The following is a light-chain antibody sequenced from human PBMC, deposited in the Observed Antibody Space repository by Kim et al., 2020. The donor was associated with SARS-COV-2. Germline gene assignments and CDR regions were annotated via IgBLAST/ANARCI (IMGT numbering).Light chain of an antibody. J-gene: IGKJ4*01. CDR2: ATS. Sequence: AIQMTQSPSSLSASVGDRVTITCRASQGIRNDLGWYQQKPGRAPNLLIYATSTLQSAVPSRFSCSGSGTDFTLNISSLQREDVATYYCLQDYDYLLTFGGGTNVEIK. CDR3: LQDYDYLLT. CDR1: QGIRND. V-gene: IGKV1-6*01.